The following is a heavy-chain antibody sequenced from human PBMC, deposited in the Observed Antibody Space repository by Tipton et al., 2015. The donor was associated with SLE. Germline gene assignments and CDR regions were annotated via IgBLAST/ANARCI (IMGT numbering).Heavy chain of an antibody. CDR3: ARGPYSPGWVDY. Sequence: LRLSCAASGFTFSDYAMSWVRQAPGKGLEWIGSIYYSGSTYYNPSLKSRVTISVDTSKNQFSLKVSSVTAADTAVYYCARGPYSPGWVDYWGQGTLVTVSS. D-gene: IGHD5-12*01. CDR1: GFTFSDYA. CDR2: IYYSGST. V-gene: IGHV4-38-2*01. J-gene: IGHJ4*02.